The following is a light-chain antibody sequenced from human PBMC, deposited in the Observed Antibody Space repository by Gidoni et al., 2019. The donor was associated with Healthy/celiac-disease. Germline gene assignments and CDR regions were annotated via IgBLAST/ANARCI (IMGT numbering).Light chain of an antibody. CDR3: GTWDSSLSAGV. CDR1: SSNIGNNY. CDR2: DNN. V-gene: IGLV1-51*01. J-gene: IGLJ2*01. Sequence: HSVLTPPPSVSAPPGQKVTISCSGSSSNIGNNYVSWYQQLPGTAPKLLIYDNNKRPSGIPDRFSGSKSGTSATLGITGLQTGDEADYYCGTWDSSLSAGVFGGGTKLTVL.